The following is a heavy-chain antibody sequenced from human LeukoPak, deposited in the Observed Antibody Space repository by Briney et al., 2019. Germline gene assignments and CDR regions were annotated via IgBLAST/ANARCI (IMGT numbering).Heavy chain of an antibody. J-gene: IGHJ4*02. CDR2: INWNGGST. CDR1: GFTFDDYG. D-gene: IGHD3-16*01. V-gene: IGHV3-20*04. Sequence: GGSLRLSCAASGFTFDDYGMSWVRQAPGKGLEWVSGINWNGGSTGYADSVKGRFTISRDNAKNSLYLQMNSLRAEDTAVYYCARTGYGYNYFDYWGQGTLVTVSS. CDR3: ARTGYGYNYFDY.